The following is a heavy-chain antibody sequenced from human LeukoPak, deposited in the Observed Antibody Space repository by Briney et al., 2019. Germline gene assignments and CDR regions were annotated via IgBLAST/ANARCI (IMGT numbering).Heavy chain of an antibody. CDR3: ARVRSSSSWTDY. CDR1: GYTFTSYA. J-gene: IGHJ4*02. V-gene: IGHV1-3*01. D-gene: IGHD6-13*01. Sequence: ASVKVSCKASGYTFTSYAMHWVRQAPGQRLEWMGWINAGNGNTKYSQKFQGRVTITRDTSASTAYMELSSLRSEDTAVYYCARVRSSSSWTDYWGQGTLVTVSS. CDR2: INAGNGNT.